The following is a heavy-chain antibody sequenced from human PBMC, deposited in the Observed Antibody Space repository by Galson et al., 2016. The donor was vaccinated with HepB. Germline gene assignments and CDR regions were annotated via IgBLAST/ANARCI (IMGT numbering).Heavy chain of an antibody. D-gene: IGHD4-17*01. CDR3: AKIDSHDYDTATAY. CDR1: GFSFSTYA. Sequence: SLRLSCAASGFSFSTYAMTWVRQAPGEGLEWVSAISRGGSTDYADAVKGRFTISRDNSRNTIYLQKSSLIAEDTALYYCAKIDSHDYDTATAYWGQGTLVTVSS. CDR2: ISRGGST. V-gene: IGHV3-23*01. J-gene: IGHJ4*02.